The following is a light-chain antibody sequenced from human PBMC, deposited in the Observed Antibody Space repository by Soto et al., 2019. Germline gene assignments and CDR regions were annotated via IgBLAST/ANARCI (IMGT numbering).Light chain of an antibody. CDR3: VSYTSSTTYV. CDR2: DDN. V-gene: IGLV1-51*01. CDR1: SSNIGGNS. J-gene: IGLJ1*01. Sequence: QSVLTQPPSVSAAPGQKVTISCSGSSSNIGGNSVSWYQQLPGTAPKLLIYDDNKRPSGIPDRFSGSKSGSTASLIISRLQTEDEADYYCVSYTSSTTYVFGTGTQLTVL.